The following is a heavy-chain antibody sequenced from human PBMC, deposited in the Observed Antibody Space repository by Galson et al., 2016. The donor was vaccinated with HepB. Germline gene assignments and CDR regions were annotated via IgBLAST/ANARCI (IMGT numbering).Heavy chain of an antibody. Sequence: SLRLSCAASGFTFSNYAVCWVRQAPGKGLEWVSLITGSGGSTYYADSVKGRFTISRDNSRNTLYLQMNSLRTEDTAVYYCAKLPRFGVDSWGQGNLVTVSS. CDR1: GFTFSNYA. CDR2: ITGSGGST. D-gene: IGHD3-10*01. CDR3: AKLPRFGVDS. V-gene: IGHV3-23*01. J-gene: IGHJ4*02.